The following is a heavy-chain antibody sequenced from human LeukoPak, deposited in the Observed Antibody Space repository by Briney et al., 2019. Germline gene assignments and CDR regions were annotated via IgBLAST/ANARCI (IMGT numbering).Heavy chain of an antibody. V-gene: IGHV4-34*01. Sequence: MTSETLSLTCAVYGGSFSGYYWSWIRQPPGKGLEWIGEINHSGSTSYNPSLKSRVTISVDTSKNQFSLKLSSVTAADTAVYYCASGGYAGYYFDYWGQGTLVTVSS. CDR2: INHSGST. CDR1: GGSFSGYY. J-gene: IGHJ4*02. CDR3: ASGGYAGYYFDY. D-gene: IGHD5-12*01.